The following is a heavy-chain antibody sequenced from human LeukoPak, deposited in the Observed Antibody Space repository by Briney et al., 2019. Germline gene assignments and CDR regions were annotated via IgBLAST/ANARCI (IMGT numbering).Heavy chain of an antibody. Sequence: GGSLRLSCAASGFTVTTNYMTWVRQAPGKGLEWVSIIYSGGYTDYADSVKGRFTISRDNSKNTLDLQMNSLRAEDTAVYYCARDLSYSFNYWGQGTRVTVSS. D-gene: IGHD5-18*01. J-gene: IGHJ4*02. V-gene: IGHV3-66*01. CDR1: GFTVTTNY. CDR3: ARDLSYSFNY. CDR2: IYSGGYT.